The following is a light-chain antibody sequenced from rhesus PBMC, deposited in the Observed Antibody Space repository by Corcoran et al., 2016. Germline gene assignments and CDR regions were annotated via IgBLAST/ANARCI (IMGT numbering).Light chain of an antibody. J-gene: IGKJ4*01. CDR3: LQHSNWPLT. CDR2: GAS. Sequence: EIVMTQSPATLSLSPGERATLSCRASQSVSSSLAWYQQKPGQAPRLLTYGASSRATGIPDRFSGSGSWTDFTRTISSLEPEDVAVYYCLQHSNWPLTFGGGTKVELK. CDR1: QSVSSS. V-gene: IGKV3-24*01.